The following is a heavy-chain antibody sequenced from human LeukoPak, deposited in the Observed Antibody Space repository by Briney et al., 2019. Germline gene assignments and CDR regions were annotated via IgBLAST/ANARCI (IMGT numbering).Heavy chain of an antibody. V-gene: IGHV3-30*04. CDR1: GFTFSSYA. CDR2: ISYDGSNK. Sequence: GRSLRLSCAASGFTFSSYAMHWVRQAPGKGLEWVAVISYDGSNKYYADSVKGRFTISRDNSKNTLYLQMNSLRAEDTAVYYYARGGGYCSGGSCYALDYWGQGTLVTVSS. D-gene: IGHD2-15*01. CDR3: ARGGGYCSGGSCYALDY. J-gene: IGHJ4*02.